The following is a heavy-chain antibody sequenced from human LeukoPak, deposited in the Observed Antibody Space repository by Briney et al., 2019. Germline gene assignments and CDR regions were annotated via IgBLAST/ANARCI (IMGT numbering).Heavy chain of an antibody. J-gene: IGHJ4*02. Sequence: QPSQTLSLTCTVSGGSISSGGYYWSWIRQPPGKDLEWIGYIYYSGSTYYNPSLKSRVTISVDTSKNQFSLKLSSVTAADTAVYYCARYRAVAGIDYWGQGTLVTVSS. CDR3: ARYRAVAGIDY. V-gene: IGHV4-30-4*08. D-gene: IGHD6-19*01. CDR1: GGSISSGGYY. CDR2: IYYSGST.